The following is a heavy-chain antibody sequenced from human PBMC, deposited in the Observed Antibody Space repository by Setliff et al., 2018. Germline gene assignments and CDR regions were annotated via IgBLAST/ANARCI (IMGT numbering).Heavy chain of an antibody. CDR3: AKGGSTSCYTEADY. J-gene: IGHJ4*02. D-gene: IGHD2-2*02. CDR1: GYSISSGYY. V-gene: IGHV3-23*01. Sequence: PSETLSLTCSVSGYSISSGYYWGWIRQAPGKGLEWVSSISGSGGNTYYADSVKGRFTISRDNSKNTLYLQMLSLRAEDTAVYYCAKGGSTSCYTEADYWGQGTLVTVSS. CDR2: ISGSGGNT.